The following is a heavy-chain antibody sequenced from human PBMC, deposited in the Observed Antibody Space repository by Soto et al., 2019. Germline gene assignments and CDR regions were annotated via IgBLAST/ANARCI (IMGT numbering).Heavy chain of an antibody. Sequence: EVQLLESGGGLVQPGGSLRLSCAASGFTFSSYAMSWVRQAPGKGLEWVSAISGSGGSTYYADSVKGRFTISRDNSKNTLYLQMNSLRAEDTAVYYCAKALGTMVREGRHLDYWGQGTLVTVSS. D-gene: IGHD3-10*01. CDR3: AKALGTMVREGRHLDY. CDR1: GFTFSSYA. V-gene: IGHV3-23*01. J-gene: IGHJ4*02. CDR2: ISGSGGST.